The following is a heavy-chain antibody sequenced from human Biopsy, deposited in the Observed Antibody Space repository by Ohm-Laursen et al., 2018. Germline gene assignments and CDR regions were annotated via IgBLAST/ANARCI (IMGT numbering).Heavy chain of an antibody. CDR3: ARQESATSPLDC. CDR2: IYYSGST. J-gene: IGHJ4*02. CDR1: GGSISRSSYY. Sequence: SDTLSLTCTVTGGSISRSSYYWDWIRQPPGKGLEWIGSIYYSGSTYYNPSLKSRVTISADRSKNQFSLKLTSVTAADTAMYYCARQESATSPLDCWGQGSLVTVSS. V-gene: IGHV4-39*01.